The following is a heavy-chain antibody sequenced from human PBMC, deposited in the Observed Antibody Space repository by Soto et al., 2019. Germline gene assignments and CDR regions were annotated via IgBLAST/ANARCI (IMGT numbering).Heavy chain of an antibody. CDR2: IDPSDSYI. Sequence: PGESLKISCKGSGYNFTSYWINWVRQMPGKGLEWMGRIDPSDSYINYSPSFQGHVTISADKSTNTAYLQWSSLKASDTAIYYCARRGYCTSTSCYAMQYFGMDVWGQGTTVTVSS. V-gene: IGHV5-10-1*01. D-gene: IGHD2-2*01. CDR1: GYNFTSYW. CDR3: ARRGYCTSTSCYAMQYFGMDV. J-gene: IGHJ6*02.